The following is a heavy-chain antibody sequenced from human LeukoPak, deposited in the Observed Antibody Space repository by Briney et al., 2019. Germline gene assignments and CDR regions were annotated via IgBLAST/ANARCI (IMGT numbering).Heavy chain of an antibody. V-gene: IGHV3-74*01. CDR3: AREIKPAATFDY. CDR2: IKNDGSGI. J-gene: IGHJ4*02. D-gene: IGHD2-2*01. Sequence: GGSLRLSCAASGFNFVNTWMHWVRQAPGKGLVWVARIKNDGSGIIYADSVEGRFTISRDNARNTVYLQMNSLRAEDTAVYYCAREIKPAATFDYWGQGTLVTVSS. CDR1: GFNFVNTW.